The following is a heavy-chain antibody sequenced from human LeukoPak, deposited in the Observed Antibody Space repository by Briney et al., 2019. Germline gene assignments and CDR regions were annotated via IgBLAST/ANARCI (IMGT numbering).Heavy chain of an antibody. Sequence: PSETLSLTCIVSGGSISSSSYYWGWIRQPPGKGLDWIGSIYYSGSTYYNPSLKSRVTISVDTSKNQFSLKLSSVTAADTALYYCARRFLTIDNWFDPWGQGTLVTVSS. V-gene: IGHV4-39*01. J-gene: IGHJ5*02. CDR1: GGSISSSSYY. D-gene: IGHD3-3*01. CDR3: ARRFLTIDNWFDP. CDR2: IYYSGST.